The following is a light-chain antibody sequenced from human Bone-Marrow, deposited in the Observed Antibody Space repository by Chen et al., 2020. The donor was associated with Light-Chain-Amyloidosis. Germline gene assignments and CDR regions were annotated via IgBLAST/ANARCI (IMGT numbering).Light chain of an antibody. Sequence: QSALTQPRSVSGSPGQSVTISCTGNSNDVGFYTYVSWYQQHSGKAPKLMIFDIRKRPSGVPDRFSGSKSGNTASLTISGLQAENEAEYYCCSYAGRYTWVFGTGTEVTVL. J-gene: IGLJ1*01. V-gene: IGLV2-11*01. CDR1: SNDVGFYTY. CDR2: DIR. CDR3: CSYAGRYTWV.